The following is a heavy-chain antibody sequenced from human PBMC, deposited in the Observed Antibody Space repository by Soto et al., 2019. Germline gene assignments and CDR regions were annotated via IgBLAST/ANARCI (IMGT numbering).Heavy chain of an antibody. Sequence: QLHLVQSGAVVKKPGASVTVSCSASGYPVTAYYMHWVRQAPGRGLEWMGGINPATGAEKYTQTFQGRVTMTRDTSTSKVFMEMSGLTSEETAVFYCARGGGVGVAGSAAFDMWGQGTLVTVSS. CDR1: GYPVTAYY. CDR3: ARGGGVGVAGSAAFDM. CDR2: INPATGAE. D-gene: IGHD3-3*01. V-gene: IGHV1-2*02. J-gene: IGHJ3*02.